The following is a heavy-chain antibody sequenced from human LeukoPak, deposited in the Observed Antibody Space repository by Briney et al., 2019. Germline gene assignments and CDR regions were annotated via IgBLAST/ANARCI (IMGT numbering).Heavy chain of an antibody. V-gene: IGHV3-48*03. CDR3: GRVALDTSMIHY. CDR1: GFTFSDYE. CDR2: ISSSGNTI. D-gene: IGHD5-18*01. J-gene: IGHJ4*02. Sequence: PGGSLRLSCAASGFTFSDYEMNWVRQAPGNGLEWVSYISSSGNTIFYADSVKGRFTISRDDAENSLYLQMNILRVEDTAVYYCGRVALDTSMIHYWGQGTLVTVSS.